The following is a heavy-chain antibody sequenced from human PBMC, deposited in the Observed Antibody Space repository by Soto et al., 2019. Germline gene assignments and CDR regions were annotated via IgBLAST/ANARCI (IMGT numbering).Heavy chain of an antibody. V-gene: IGHV3-7*05. CDR1: GFTFSSFW. J-gene: IGHJ4*01. D-gene: IGHD6-13*01. CDR3: AREAGYQQQLGQQLPDY. Sequence: PGGSLRLSCVASGFTFSSFWMAWVRQAPGKGLECVAIIKPDGSATYYVDSVKGRFTISRDNAKNSLYLQMNSLRAEDTAVYYCAREAGYQQQLGQQLPDYWG. CDR2: IKPDGSAT.